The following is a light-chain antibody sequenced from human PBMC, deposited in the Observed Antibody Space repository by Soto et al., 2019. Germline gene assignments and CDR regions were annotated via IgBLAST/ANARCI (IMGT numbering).Light chain of an antibody. CDR2: WAS. CDR3: QQYHSDPIT. Sequence: DFVMTQSLDSLAVSLGERATINRKSSQSVLSTSNNKNYLAWFQHKPGQPPKLVIYWASVRASGVPDRFSGSGSGTDFTLTISSLQAEDVAVYYCQQYHSDPITFGQGTRLEIK. V-gene: IGKV4-1*01. J-gene: IGKJ5*01. CDR1: QSVLSTSNNKNY.